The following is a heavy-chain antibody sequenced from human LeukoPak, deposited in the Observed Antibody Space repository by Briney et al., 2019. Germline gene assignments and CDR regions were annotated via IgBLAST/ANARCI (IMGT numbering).Heavy chain of an antibody. D-gene: IGHD6-13*01. CDR1: GFTFSSYA. V-gene: IGHV3-30-3*01. Sequence: GGSLRLSCAASGFTFSSYAMHWVRQAPGKGLEWVAVISYDGSNKYYADSVKGRFTISRDNSKNTLYLQMNSLRAEDTAVYYCARDPGQQLVFGYFDYWGQGTLVTVSS. CDR3: ARDPGQQLVFGYFDY. CDR2: ISYDGSNK. J-gene: IGHJ4*02.